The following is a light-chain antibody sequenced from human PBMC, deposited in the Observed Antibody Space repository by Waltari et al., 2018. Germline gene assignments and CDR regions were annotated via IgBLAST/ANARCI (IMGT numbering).Light chain of an antibody. J-gene: IGKJ2*01. CDR3: QQSDDTPYT. V-gene: IGKV1-39*01. CDR2: AAS. Sequence: DIQMTQSPSSLSASVGDRVTVTFRASQNINSFLNWYQQIPGKPPKLLIFAASRLQRGVPSRFSGSGSGTDFTLTISSLQPEDFATYYCQQSDDTPYTFGQGTKLQIK. CDR1: QNINSF.